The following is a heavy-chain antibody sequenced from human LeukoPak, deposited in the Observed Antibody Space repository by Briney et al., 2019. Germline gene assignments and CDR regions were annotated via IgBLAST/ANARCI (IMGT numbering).Heavy chain of an antibody. CDR2: ISGSDGST. Sequence: GGSLRLSCAASEFTFSSYAITWVRQAPGKGLKWVSTISGSDGSTYYADSVKGRFTISRDNSKNTLYLQMNSLRAEDTAVYYCVRSYGTYNWFDPWGQGTLVTVSS. CDR1: EFTFSSYA. J-gene: IGHJ5*02. D-gene: IGHD3-16*01. CDR3: VRSYGTYNWFDP. V-gene: IGHV3-23*01.